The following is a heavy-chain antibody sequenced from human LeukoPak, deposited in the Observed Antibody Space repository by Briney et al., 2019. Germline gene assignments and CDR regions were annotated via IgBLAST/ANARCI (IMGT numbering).Heavy chain of an antibody. CDR2: INPNSGGT. D-gene: IGHD1-26*01. CDR3: ARGIVGATDLDY. V-gene: IGHV1-2*06. J-gene: IGHJ4*02. Sequence: MGRINPNSGGTNYAQKFQGRVTMTRDTSISTAYMELSRLRSDDTAVYYCARGIVGATDLDYWGQGTLVTVS.